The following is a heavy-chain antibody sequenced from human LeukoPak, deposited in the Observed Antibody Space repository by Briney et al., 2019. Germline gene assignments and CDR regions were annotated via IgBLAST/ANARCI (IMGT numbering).Heavy chain of an antibody. D-gene: IGHD3-3*01. CDR3: ARHRLAIRYYDFWSGPFDY. V-gene: IGHV4-34*01. J-gene: IGHJ4*02. CDR1: GGSFSGYY. Sequence: SETLSLTCAVYGGSFSGYYWSWIRQPPGKGLEWIGEINHSGSTNYNPSLKSRVTISVDTSKKQFSLKLSSVTAADTAVYYCARHRLAIRYYDFWSGPFDYWGQGTLVTVSS. CDR2: INHSGST.